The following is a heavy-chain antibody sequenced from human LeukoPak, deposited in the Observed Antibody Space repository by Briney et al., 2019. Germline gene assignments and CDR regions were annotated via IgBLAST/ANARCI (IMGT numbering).Heavy chain of an antibody. Sequence: ASVNVSCKVSGYTLTELSMHWVRQAPGKGLEWMGGFDPEDGETIYAQKFQGRVTMTEDTSTDTAYMELSSLRSEDTAVYYCATAGTAYSSGWYYFDYWGQGTLVTVSS. CDR1: GYTLTELS. CDR3: ATAGTAYSSGWYYFDY. V-gene: IGHV1-24*01. D-gene: IGHD6-19*01. CDR2: FDPEDGET. J-gene: IGHJ4*02.